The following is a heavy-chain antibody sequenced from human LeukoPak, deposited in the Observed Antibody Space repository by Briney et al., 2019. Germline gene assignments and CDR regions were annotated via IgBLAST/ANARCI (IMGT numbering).Heavy chain of an antibody. Sequence: GRSLRLSCAASGFTFSSYAMHWVRQAPGKGLEWVAVISYDGSNKYYADSVKGRFTISRDNSENTLYLQMNSLRAEDTAVYYCARVTLRFRVYNWFDPWGQGTLVTVSS. D-gene: IGHD3-3*01. CDR2: ISYDGSNK. CDR1: GFTFSSYA. V-gene: IGHV3-30-3*01. CDR3: ARVTLRFRVYNWFDP. J-gene: IGHJ5*02.